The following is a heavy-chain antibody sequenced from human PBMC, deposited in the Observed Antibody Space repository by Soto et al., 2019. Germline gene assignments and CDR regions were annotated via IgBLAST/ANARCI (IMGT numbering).Heavy chain of an antibody. CDR2: IVVGSGNT. CDR3: ADLIGYDSSGHTNDAFDI. V-gene: IGHV1-58*02. J-gene: IGHJ3*02. Sequence: SVKVSCKASGFTFSNSAIQWMRQARGERLEWIGWIVVGSGNTNYAQKIQERVTIIRDMSTSTSYMELSSLTSEDTAVYYCADLIGYDSSGHTNDAFDIWGQGTMVTVSS. CDR1: GFTFSNSA. D-gene: IGHD3-22*01.